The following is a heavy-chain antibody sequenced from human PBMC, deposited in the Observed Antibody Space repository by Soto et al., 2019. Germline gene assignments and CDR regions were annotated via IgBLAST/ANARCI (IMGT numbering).Heavy chain of an antibody. CDR2: INPNSGGT. V-gene: IGHV1-2*04. J-gene: IGHJ6*02. CDR1: GYTFTGYY. D-gene: IGHD6-19*01. Sequence: ASVKVSCKASGYTFTGYYMHWVRQAPGQGLEWMGWINPNSGGTNYAQKFQGWVTMTRDTSISTAYMELSRLRSDDTAVYYCAREAAVAGTEDYYYGMDVWGQGTTVTVSS. CDR3: AREAAVAGTEDYYYGMDV.